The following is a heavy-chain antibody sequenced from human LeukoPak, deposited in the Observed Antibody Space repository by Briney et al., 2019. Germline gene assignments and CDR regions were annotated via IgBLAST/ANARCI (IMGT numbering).Heavy chain of an antibody. V-gene: IGHV4-59*01. CDR1: GGSISSYY. D-gene: IGHD3-3*01. CDR3: AREHGYDFWSGYYLTSWFDP. Sequence: SETLSLTCTVSGGSISSYYWSWIRQPPGKGLEWIGYIYYSGSTNYNPSLKSRVTISVDTSKNQFSLKLSSVTAADTAVYYCAREHGYDFWSGYYLTSWFDPWGQGTLVTVSS. J-gene: IGHJ5*02. CDR2: IYYSGST.